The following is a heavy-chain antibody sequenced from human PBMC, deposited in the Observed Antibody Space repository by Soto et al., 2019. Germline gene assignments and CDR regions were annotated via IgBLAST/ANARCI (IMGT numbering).Heavy chain of an antibody. D-gene: IGHD3-9*01. Sequence: GASVTVSCQASGYTFTSYGISRVRQAPGQGLEWMGWISAYNGNTNYAQKLQGRVTMTTDTSTSTAYMELRSLRSDDTAVYYCARAPDILTGYYYYMDVWGKGTTVTVSS. J-gene: IGHJ6*03. CDR1: GYTFTSYG. V-gene: IGHV1-18*01. CDR2: ISAYNGNT. CDR3: ARAPDILTGYYYYMDV.